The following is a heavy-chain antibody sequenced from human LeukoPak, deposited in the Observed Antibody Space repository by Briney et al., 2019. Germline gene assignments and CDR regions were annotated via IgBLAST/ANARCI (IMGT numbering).Heavy chain of an antibody. Sequence: PGGSLRLSCAASGFTFSSYAMSWVRQAPGKGLEWVSAISGSGGSTYYADSVKSRFTISRDNSKNTLFLQMNSLRAEDTAVYYCAKDREGGATNIYYFDYWGQGTLVTVSS. D-gene: IGHD1-26*01. J-gene: IGHJ4*02. CDR1: GFTFSSYA. V-gene: IGHV3-23*01. CDR3: AKDREGGATNIYYFDY. CDR2: ISGSGGST.